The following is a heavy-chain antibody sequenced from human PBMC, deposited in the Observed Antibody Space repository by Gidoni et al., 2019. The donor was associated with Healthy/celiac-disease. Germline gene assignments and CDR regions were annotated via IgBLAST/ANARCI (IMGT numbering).Heavy chain of an antibody. CDR3: AKDMKTGYSSGCLDY. Sequence: EVQLVESGGGLVQPGRSLRLSCAASGFTFDDYAMHWVRQAPGKGLGWVSGISWNSGSIGYADSVKGRFTISRDNAKNSLYLQMNSLRAEDTALYYCAKDMKTGYSSGCLDYWGQGTLVTVSS. CDR2: ISWNSGSI. J-gene: IGHJ4*02. D-gene: IGHD6-19*01. CDR1: GFTFDDYA. V-gene: IGHV3-9*01.